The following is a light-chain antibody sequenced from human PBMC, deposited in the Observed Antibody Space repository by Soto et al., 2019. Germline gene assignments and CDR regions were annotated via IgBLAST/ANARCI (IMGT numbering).Light chain of an antibody. V-gene: IGKV3-15*01. CDR3: QQYIYWPWT. CDR1: QSVSST. Sequence: IGLKLSAAALSLSKGERATLSCRASQSVSSTLAWYQQKPGQAPRLLIYGASTRATGIPARFSGSGSGTEFTLTISSLQSEDFAVYYCQQYIYWPWTFGQGTKVDIK. J-gene: IGKJ1*01. CDR2: GAS.